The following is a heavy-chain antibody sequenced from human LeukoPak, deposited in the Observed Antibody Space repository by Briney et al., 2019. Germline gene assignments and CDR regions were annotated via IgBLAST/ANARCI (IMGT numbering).Heavy chain of an antibody. CDR3: AKGIGSSEERGYYFGMDV. V-gene: IGHV3-53*01. CDR2: IYSGDNT. J-gene: IGHJ6*02. Sequence: GGSLRLSCAASGFTVSTTDMSWVRQAPGKGLEWVSIIYSGDNTYYADSVKGRFTISRDNSKNTLYLQMNSLRAEDTAVYYCAKGIGSSEERGYYFGMDVWGQGTTVTVSS. CDR1: GFTVSTTD. D-gene: IGHD6-6*01.